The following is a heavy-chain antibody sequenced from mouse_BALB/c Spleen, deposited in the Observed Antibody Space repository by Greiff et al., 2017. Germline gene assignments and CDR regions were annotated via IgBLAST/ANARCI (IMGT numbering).Heavy chain of an antibody. V-gene: IGHV2-9*02. Sequence: VKLVASGPGLVAPSQSLSITCTVSGFSLTSYGVHWVRRPPGKSLECLGVIWAGGSTNYNSALMSRLSISKDNSKSHVFLKMNSLQTYDTAMYYCARDDYPYYAMDYWGQGTSVTVSS. J-gene: IGHJ4*01. CDR3: ARDDYPYYAMDY. D-gene: IGHD2-4*01. CDR2: IWAGGST. CDR1: GFSLTSYG.